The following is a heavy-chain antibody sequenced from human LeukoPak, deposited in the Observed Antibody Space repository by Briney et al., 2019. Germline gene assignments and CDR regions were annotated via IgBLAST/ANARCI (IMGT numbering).Heavy chain of an antibody. J-gene: IGHJ4*02. CDR2: INHIFGTA. CDR1: GYTFTGYY. D-gene: IGHD5-24*01. CDR3: ATHPPSQFYFDF. Sequence: GASVKVSCKASGYTFTGYYMHWVRQAPGQGLQWLGGINHIFGTASYAQKFQVRVTVIADESTSTAYMELTSLTSEDTAVYYCATHPPSQFYFDFWGQGTLVTVSS. V-gene: IGHV1-69*13.